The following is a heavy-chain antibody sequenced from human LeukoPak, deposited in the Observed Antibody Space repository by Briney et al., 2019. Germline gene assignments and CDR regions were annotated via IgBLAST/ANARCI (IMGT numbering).Heavy chain of an antibody. CDR1: GFTFNTYA. CDR2: ISDSGGST. J-gene: IGHJ4*02. D-gene: IGHD2-15*01. V-gene: IGHV3-23*01. Sequence: GGSLRLSCAASGFTFNTYAMNWVRQAPGKGLEWVSAISDSGGSTYYADSVKGRFTISRDNSKNTVYLQIHRLRAEDTAVYYCTKGKGSSSSSIDWWGQGTLVTVSS. CDR3: TKGKGSSSSSIDW.